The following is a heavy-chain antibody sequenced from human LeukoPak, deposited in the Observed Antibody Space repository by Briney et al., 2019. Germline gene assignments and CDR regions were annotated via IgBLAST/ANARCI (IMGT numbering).Heavy chain of an antibody. D-gene: IGHD6-13*01. Sequence: ASVKVSCKASGYTFTSYGISWVRQAPGQGLEWMGWISAYNGNTNYAQKLQGRVTMATDTSTSTAYMELRSLRSDDTAVYYCARDSWQQLVPDQYYYYYGMDVWGQGTTVTVSS. CDR3: ARDSWQQLVPDQYYYYYGMDV. V-gene: IGHV1-18*01. J-gene: IGHJ6*02. CDR2: ISAYNGNT. CDR1: GYTFTSYG.